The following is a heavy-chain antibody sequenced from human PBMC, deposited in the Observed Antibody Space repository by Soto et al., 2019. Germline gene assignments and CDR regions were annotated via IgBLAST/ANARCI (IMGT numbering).Heavy chain of an antibody. Sequence: QVQLVQSGAEVKKPGSSVKVSCKASGDTFSSYAISWVRQAPGQGPEWMGGIIPFFGTATSAQEFKGTVTITAGEAASTACMEGSSLRSEDTAVYYCATGAPRGSGSRRWGFDYWGQGTLVTVSS. CDR1: GDTFSSYA. J-gene: IGHJ4*02. CDR2: IIPFFGTA. D-gene: IGHD3-10*01. V-gene: IGHV1-69*01. CDR3: ATGAPRGSGSRRWGFDY.